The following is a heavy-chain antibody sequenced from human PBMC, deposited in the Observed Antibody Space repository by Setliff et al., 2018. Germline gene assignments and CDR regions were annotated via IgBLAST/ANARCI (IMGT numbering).Heavy chain of an antibody. V-gene: IGHV1-18*01. CDR2: ISA. CDR1: GYTFISYG. Sequence: ASVKVSCKTSGYTFISYGINWVRQAPGQGLEWMGWISAYAQKFQGRVTMTTDTSTNTAFMELRSLRSDDTAVYFCAREEGRDLSPQSYYYYMDVWGKGTTVTVSS. CDR3: AREEGRDLSPQSYYYYMDV. J-gene: IGHJ6*03.